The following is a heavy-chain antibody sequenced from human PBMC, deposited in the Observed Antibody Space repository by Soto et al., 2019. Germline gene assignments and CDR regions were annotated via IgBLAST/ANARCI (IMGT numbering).Heavy chain of an antibody. CDR1: GGSISSDDYY. CDR3: ARDLDGLHDDNSGPYQRPG. Sequence: PSETLSLTCTVSGGSISSDDYYWSWIRQAPGRGLEWIGYIHSSGSIYYNPSLKSRATMSIETARKQFSLKVSSVTVADTAVYYCARDLDGLHDDNSGPYQRPGWGQGNLVT. J-gene: IGHJ1*01. CDR2: IHSSGSI. V-gene: IGHV4-30-4*01. D-gene: IGHD3-22*01.